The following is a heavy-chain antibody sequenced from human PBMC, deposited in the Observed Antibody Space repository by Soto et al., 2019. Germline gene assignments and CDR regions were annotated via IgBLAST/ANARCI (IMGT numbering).Heavy chain of an antibody. D-gene: IGHD3-3*01. CDR3: ARCTPDLLQITCWSGYYLSYFDY. Sequence: QLQLQESGPALVKPSETLSLTCTVSGGSISSITYYWGWIRQSPVKGLEWIGYIDYGGSTYYNLSLVSRVTIAHDTSKNQFSLRLTSVNASDTGVYYCARCTPDLLQITCWSGYYLSYFDYWGQGSLVTVSA. CDR1: GGSISSITYY. CDR2: IDYGGST. J-gene: IGHJ4*02. V-gene: IGHV4-39*01.